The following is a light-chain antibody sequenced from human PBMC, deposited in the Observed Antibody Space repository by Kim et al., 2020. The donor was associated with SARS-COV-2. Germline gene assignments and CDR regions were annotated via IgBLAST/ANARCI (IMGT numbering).Light chain of an antibody. Sequence: QPASVSGSPGQSITISCTGISSDVGGYDFVSWYQQHPGKAPNLMIFDVSNRPSGVSHRFSGSKSGNTASLTISGLQAEDEADYYCGSYTNSNTVFGGGTQLTVL. CDR2: DVS. J-gene: IGLJ2*01. CDR3: GSYTNSNTV. CDR1: SSDVGGYDF. V-gene: IGLV2-14*03.